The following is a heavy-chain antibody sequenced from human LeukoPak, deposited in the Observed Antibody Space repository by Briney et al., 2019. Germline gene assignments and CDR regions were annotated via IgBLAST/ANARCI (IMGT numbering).Heavy chain of an antibody. CDR3: ARGANLYYYGSGSWDDAFDI. V-gene: IGHV3-11*01. D-gene: IGHD3-10*01. J-gene: IGHJ3*02. CDR1: GFTFSDYY. CDR2: ISSSGSTI. Sequence: GGSLRLSCAASGFTFSDYYMSWIRQAPGKGLEWVSYISSSGSTIYYADSVKGRFTISRDNAKNSLYLQMNSLRAEDTAVYYCARGANLYYYGSGSWDDAFDIWGQGTMVTVSS.